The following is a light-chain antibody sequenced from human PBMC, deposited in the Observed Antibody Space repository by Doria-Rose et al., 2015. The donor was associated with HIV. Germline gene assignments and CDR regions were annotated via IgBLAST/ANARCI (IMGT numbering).Light chain of an antibody. J-gene: IGKJ1*01. CDR3: HQYGTSWT. V-gene: IGKV3-20*01. Sequence: TQSPGTLSWSPGERATLFCRASQSFSSTYLAWYRQKPGQAPSLLIYDGSTRATGIPDRFSASGSGTDFTLTINRLEPEDFALYYCHQYGTSWTFGQGTKVEI. CDR1: QSFSSTY. CDR2: DGS.